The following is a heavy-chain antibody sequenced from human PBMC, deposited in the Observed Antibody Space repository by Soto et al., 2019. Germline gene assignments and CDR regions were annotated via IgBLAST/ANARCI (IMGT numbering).Heavy chain of an antibody. V-gene: IGHV4-39*01. D-gene: IGHD6-19*01. Sequence: QLQLQESGPGLVKPSETLSLTCTVSGGSISSSSYYWGWIRQPPGKGLEWIGSIYYSGSTYYNPSLKSRVTISVDTSKNQFSLKLSSVTAADTAVYYCARHPGWYGAFDIWGQGTMVTVSS. CDR2: IYYSGST. J-gene: IGHJ3*02. CDR3: ARHPGWYGAFDI. CDR1: GGSISSSSYY.